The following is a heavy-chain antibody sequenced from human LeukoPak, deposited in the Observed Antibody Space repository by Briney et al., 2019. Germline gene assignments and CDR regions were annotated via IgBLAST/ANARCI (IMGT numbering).Heavy chain of an antibody. V-gene: IGHV1-2*02. D-gene: IGHD3-16*01. CDR1: GYTFTGYY. J-gene: IGHJ4*02. CDR2: INPNSGGT. CDR3: ARPTSDDSTSFGY. Sequence: ASVEVSCKSSGYTFTGYYMHWVRQAPGQGLEWMGWINPNSGGTNYVQKFQGRVTMTRDTSISTAYMELSRLRSDDTAVYYCARPTSDDSTSFGYWGQGTLVTVSS.